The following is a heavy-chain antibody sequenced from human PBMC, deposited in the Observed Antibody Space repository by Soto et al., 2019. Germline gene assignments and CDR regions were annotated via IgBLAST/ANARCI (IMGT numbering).Heavy chain of an antibody. D-gene: IGHD6-19*01. V-gene: IGHV4-34*01. CDR3: ARSSGWKDLPYYFDY. Sequence: SETLSLTCAVYGGSFSGYYWSWIRQPPGKGLEWIGEINHSGSTNYNPSLKSRVTISVDTSKNQFSLKLSSVTAADTAVYYCARSSGWKDLPYYFDYWGQGTLVTVSS. CDR1: GGSFSGYY. J-gene: IGHJ4*02. CDR2: INHSGST.